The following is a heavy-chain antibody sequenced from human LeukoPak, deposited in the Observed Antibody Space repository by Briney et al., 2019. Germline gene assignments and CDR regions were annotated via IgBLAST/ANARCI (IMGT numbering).Heavy chain of an antibody. D-gene: IGHD1-26*01. Sequence: PGGSLRLSCAASRFTFSNYWMSWVRQAPGKGLEWVANINRDGDEKYYVDSVRGRFTISRDNAKNSLYLQVNRLRAEDTAVYYCARTLVGGTNWFDPWGQGTLVTVSS. CDR2: INRDGDEK. J-gene: IGHJ5*02. V-gene: IGHV3-7*02. CDR1: RFTFSNYW. CDR3: ARTLVGGTNWFDP.